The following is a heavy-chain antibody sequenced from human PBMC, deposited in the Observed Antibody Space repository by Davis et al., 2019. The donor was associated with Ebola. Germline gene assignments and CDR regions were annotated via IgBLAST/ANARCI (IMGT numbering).Heavy chain of an antibody. Sequence: PSETLSLTCTVSGGSISTYSWTWIRQPPGKGLEWIGHIPYSGGANYNPSLKSRVTISADTSKSQFSLKISSVIAADTAVYYCARDNGYCSDTSCLYYDYYMDVWGTGTTVTVSS. V-gene: IGHV4-59*01. CDR1: GGSISTYS. CDR2: IPYSGGA. D-gene: IGHD2-2*01. J-gene: IGHJ6*03. CDR3: ARDNGYCSDTSCLYYDYYMDV.